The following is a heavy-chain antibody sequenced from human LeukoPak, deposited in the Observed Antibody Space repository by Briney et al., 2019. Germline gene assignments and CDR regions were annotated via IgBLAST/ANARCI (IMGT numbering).Heavy chain of an antibody. CDR2: IYSGGST. CDR1: GFTVSSNY. CDR3: ARGTSSGYFQLYFDY. D-gene: IGHD3-22*01. J-gene: IGHJ4*02. Sequence: HPGGSLRLSCAASGFTVSSNYMTWVRQAPGKGLEWVSVIYSGGSTYYADSVKGRFTIFRDNSKNTLYLQMNSLRAEDTAVYYCARGTSSGYFQLYFDYWGQGTLATVSS. V-gene: IGHV3-53*01.